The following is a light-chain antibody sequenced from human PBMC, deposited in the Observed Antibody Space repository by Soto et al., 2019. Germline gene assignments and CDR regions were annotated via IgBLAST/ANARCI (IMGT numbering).Light chain of an antibody. J-gene: IGKJ1*01. CDR2: GAS. V-gene: IGKV3-20*01. Sequence: EIVLTQSPGTLSLSPGERATLSCRASQSVSSSYLAWYQQQPGQAPRLLIYGASSRATGIPDRFSGSGSGKDFTLTISRLEPEDFEVYYCQQYGSSPPWTFGQGTKVEIK. CDR3: QQYGSSPPWT. CDR1: QSVSSSY.